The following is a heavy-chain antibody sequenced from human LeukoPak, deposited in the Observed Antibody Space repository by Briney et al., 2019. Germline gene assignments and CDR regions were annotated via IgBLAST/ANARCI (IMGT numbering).Heavy chain of an antibody. CDR3: ARAYYYGSGSYGLKY. CDR2: IYYSGST. Sequence: PSETLSLTCTVSGGSISSSSYYWGWIRQPPGKGLEWIGSIYYSGSTYYNPSLKSRVTISVDTSKNQFSLKLSSVTAADTAVYYCARAYYYGSGSYGLKYWGQGTLVTASS. J-gene: IGHJ4*02. V-gene: IGHV4-39*07. CDR1: GGSISSSSYY. D-gene: IGHD3-10*01.